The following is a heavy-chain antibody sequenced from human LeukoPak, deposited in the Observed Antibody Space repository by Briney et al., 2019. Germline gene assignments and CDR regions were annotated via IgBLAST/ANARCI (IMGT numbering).Heavy chain of an antibody. Sequence: GGSLRLSCAASGFTFSSYEMNWVRQAPGKGLEWVSYISSSGSTIYYADSVKGRFTISRDNAKNSLYLQMNSLRAEDTAVYYCARDRVLGLLWFGELLSSHDAFDIWGQGTVVTVSS. CDR3: ARDRVLGLLWFGELLSSHDAFDI. J-gene: IGHJ3*02. CDR2: ISSSGSTI. CDR1: GFTFSSYE. D-gene: IGHD3-10*01. V-gene: IGHV3-48*03.